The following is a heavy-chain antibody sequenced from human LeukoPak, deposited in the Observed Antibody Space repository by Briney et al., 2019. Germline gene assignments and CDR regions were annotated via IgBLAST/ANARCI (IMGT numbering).Heavy chain of an antibody. CDR3: ARDLGYSSGRLTRRFDP. J-gene: IGHJ5*02. Sequence: SETLSLTCTVSGGSISSGSYYWSWIRQPAGKGLEWIGRIYTSGSTNYNPSLKSRVTISVDTSKNQFSLKLSSVTAADTAVYYCARDLGYSSGRLTRRFDPWGQGTLVTVSS. CDR1: GGSISSGSYY. CDR2: IYTSGST. D-gene: IGHD6-19*01. V-gene: IGHV4-61*02.